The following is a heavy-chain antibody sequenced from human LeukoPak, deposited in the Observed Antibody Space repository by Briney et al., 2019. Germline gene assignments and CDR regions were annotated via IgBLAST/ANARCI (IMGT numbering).Heavy chain of an antibody. D-gene: IGHD2-8*02. J-gene: IGHJ3*02. V-gene: IGHV3-23*01. CDR2: ISGSGGST. CDR1: GFTFSSYA. CDR3: VRQVGEGLVEAFDI. Sequence: QPGGSLRLSCAASGFTFSSYAMSWVRQAPGKGLEWVSAISGSGGSTYYADSVKGRFTISRDNSKNTLYLQMNSLRAEDTAVYSCVRQVGEGLVEAFDIWGQGRMVTVSS.